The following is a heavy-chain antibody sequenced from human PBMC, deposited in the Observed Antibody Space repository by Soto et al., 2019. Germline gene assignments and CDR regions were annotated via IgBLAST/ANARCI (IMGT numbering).Heavy chain of an antibody. CDR3: AREARASPEY. CDR2: ITGTGSYT. J-gene: IGHJ4*02. CDR1: GFTFSDFY. Sequence: GGSLRLSCAASGFTFSDFYMSWIRQAPGKGLEWVSYITGTGSYTNYADSVKGRFTTSRDNAKNSLYLEMNSLRDEDTAVYYCAREARASPEYWGQGTLVTVSS. V-gene: IGHV3-11*06.